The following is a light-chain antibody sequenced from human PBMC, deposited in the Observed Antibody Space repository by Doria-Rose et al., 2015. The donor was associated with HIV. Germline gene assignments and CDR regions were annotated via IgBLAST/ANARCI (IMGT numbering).Light chain of an antibody. CDR2: WAS. CDR1: QSLLYTSKNY. V-gene: IGKV4-1*01. CDR3: QQYYDTPS. J-gene: IGKJ3*01. Sequence: DIRLTQSPESLGMSLGERATLNCKSNQSLLYTSKNYLAWHQQKPEQPHKLLIYWASTRQSGVPARFSGSGSGTDFTLTISSLEAEDVAVYYCQQYYDTPSFGPGTTVDIK.